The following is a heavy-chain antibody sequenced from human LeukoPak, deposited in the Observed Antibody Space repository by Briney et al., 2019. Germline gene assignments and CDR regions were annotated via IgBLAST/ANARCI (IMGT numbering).Heavy chain of an antibody. Sequence: ASVKVSCEVSGYTLTDLSMHWVRQAPGKGLEWMGGVDSDDGERLYAQKFQGRVTMTEDAFIDTAYMELSGLRSDDTAVYFCATEVGSRYFEYWGQGALVTVSS. CDR3: ATEVGSRYFEY. CDR2: VDSDDGER. V-gene: IGHV1-24*01. D-gene: IGHD6-19*01. CDR1: GYTLTDLS. J-gene: IGHJ4*02.